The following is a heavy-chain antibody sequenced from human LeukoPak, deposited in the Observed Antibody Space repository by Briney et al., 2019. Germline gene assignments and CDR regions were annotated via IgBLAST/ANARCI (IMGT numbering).Heavy chain of an antibody. D-gene: IGHD3-22*01. CDR1: GFSLTTRGVG. J-gene: IGHJ3*02. V-gene: IGHV2-5*02. Sequence: SGPSLVKPTQTLTLTCAFSGFSLTTRGVGVGWIRQPPGKALEWLALIYWDDDKRYSPSLKSRLTITKDTSKKQVVLTVTNLYPVDTATYYCARLAYYDNSGSSRPFDIWGQGTRVTVSS. CDR3: ARLAYYDNSGSSRPFDI. CDR2: IYWDDDK.